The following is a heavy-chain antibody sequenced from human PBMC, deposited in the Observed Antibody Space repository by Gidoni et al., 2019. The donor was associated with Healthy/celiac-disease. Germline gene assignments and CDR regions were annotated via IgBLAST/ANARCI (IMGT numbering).Heavy chain of an antibody. CDR2: ISYDGSNK. CDR3: AKDDGYSSSWYAATFTNFDY. V-gene: IGHV3-30*18. J-gene: IGHJ4*02. CDR1: GFTFSSYC. Sequence: QVQLVESGGGVVQPGRSLRLSCAASGFTFSSYCMHWVRQAPGKGLEWVAVISYDGSNKYYADSVKGRFTISRDNSKNTLYLQMNSLRAEDTAVYYCAKDDGYSSSWYAATFTNFDYWGQGTLVTVSS. D-gene: IGHD6-13*01.